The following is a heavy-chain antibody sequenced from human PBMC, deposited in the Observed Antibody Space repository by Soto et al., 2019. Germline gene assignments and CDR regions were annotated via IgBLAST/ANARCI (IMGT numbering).Heavy chain of an antibody. CDR1: GFPVSYGYY. CDR2: IYQSGKT. V-gene: IGHV4-38-2*02. Sequence: PSETLSLTCGVSGFPVSYGYYWGWIRQPPGKGLERLGSIYQSGKTYYNPSLKSRLTLSMDTSKNQFSLKLSSVTAADTAVYYCARDKAPDYYGSGSAHLSGMDVWGQGTTVTVSS. CDR3: ARDKAPDYYGSGSAHLSGMDV. D-gene: IGHD3-10*01. J-gene: IGHJ6*02.